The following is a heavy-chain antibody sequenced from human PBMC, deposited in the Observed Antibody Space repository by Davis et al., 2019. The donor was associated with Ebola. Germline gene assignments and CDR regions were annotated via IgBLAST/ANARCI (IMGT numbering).Heavy chain of an antibody. Sequence: GGSLRLSCAASGFTFDDYAMHWVRHAPGKGLEWVSGISWNSGSIGYADSVKGRFTISRDNAKNSLYLQMNSLRAEDTALYYCAKGYGSGSYYYYYYYGMDVWGQGTTVTVSS. CDR2: ISWNSGSI. J-gene: IGHJ6*02. D-gene: IGHD3-10*01. V-gene: IGHV3-9*01. CDR3: AKGYGSGSYYYYYYYGMDV. CDR1: GFTFDDYA.